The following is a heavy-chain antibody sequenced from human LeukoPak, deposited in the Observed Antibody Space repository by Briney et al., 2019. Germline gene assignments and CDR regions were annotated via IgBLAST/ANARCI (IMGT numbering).Heavy chain of an antibody. V-gene: IGHV4-59*11. CDR3: ARGEDVLDY. CDR2: IYYSGST. J-gene: IGHJ4*02. Sequence: SETLSLTCTVSGGSISSHYWSWIRQPPGKGLEWIGYIYYSGSTNYNPSLKSRVTISVDTSKNQFSLKLSSVTAADTAVYYCARGEDVLDYWGQGTLVTVSS. D-gene: IGHD5-24*01. CDR1: GGSISSHY.